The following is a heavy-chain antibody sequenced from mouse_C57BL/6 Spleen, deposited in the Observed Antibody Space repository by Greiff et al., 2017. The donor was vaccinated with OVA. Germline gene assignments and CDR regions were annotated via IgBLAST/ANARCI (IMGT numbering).Heavy chain of an antibody. V-gene: IGHV1-61*01. CDR2: IYPSDSET. Sequence: VQLKQPGAELVRPGSSVKLSCKASGYTFTSYWMDWVKQRPGQGLEWIGNIYPSDSETHYNQKFKDKATLTVDKSSSTAYMQLSSLTSEDSAVYDCARGSSYVYWYFDVWGTGTTVTVSS. D-gene: IGHD1-1*01. J-gene: IGHJ1*03. CDR3: ARGSSYVYWYFDV. CDR1: GYTFTSYW.